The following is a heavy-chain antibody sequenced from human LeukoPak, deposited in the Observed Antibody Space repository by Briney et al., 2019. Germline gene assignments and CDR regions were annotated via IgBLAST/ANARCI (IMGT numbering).Heavy chain of an antibody. V-gene: IGHV3-30*02. D-gene: IGHD6-13*01. CDR1: GFTFSSYG. CDR2: IRYDGSNK. Sequence: GGSLRLSCAATGFTFSSYGMHWVRQAPGKGLEWVAFIRYDGSNKYYADSVKGRFTISRDNSKNTLYLQMNSLRAEDTAVYYCARDRAAALDYWGQGTLVTVSS. CDR3: ARDRAAALDY. J-gene: IGHJ4*02.